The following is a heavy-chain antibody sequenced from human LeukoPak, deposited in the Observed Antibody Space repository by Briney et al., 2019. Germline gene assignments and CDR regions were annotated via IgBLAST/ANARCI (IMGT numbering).Heavy chain of an antibody. CDR1: GFTVSSSYA. J-gene: IGHJ1*01. V-gene: IGHV3-23*01. CDR2: ISGSGGST. D-gene: IGHD3-22*01. Sequence: GGSLRLSCAASGFTVSSSYAMSWVRQAPGKGLEWVSAISGSGGSTYYADSVKGRFTISRDNSKNTLYLQMNSLRAEDTAVYYCAKDLANYYDSSGYGAEYFQHWGQGTLVTVSS. CDR3: AKDLANYYDSSGYGAEYFQH.